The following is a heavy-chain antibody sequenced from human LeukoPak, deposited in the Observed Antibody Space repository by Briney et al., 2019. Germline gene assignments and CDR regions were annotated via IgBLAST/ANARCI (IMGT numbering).Heavy chain of an antibody. CDR1: GGSFSGYY. J-gene: IGHJ1*01. CDR2: INHSGST. CDR3: ARGGWYVQP. Sequence: SETLSLTCAVYGGSFSGYYWSWLRQPPGKGLEGMGEINHSGSTNSNPSLTSPVTISVYTSKNQFSLKLSSVTAADTAVYYCARGGWYVQPWGQGTLVTVSS. V-gene: IGHV4-34*01. D-gene: IGHD6-19*01.